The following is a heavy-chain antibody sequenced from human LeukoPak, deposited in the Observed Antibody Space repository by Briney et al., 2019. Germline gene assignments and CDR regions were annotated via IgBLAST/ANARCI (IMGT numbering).Heavy chain of an antibody. CDR2: FFYRGST. CDR1: GFTFSSYA. CDR3: ARSVTMPADY. V-gene: IGHV4-38-2*01. J-gene: IGHJ4*02. Sequence: GSLRLSCAASGFTFSSYAMSWVRQPPGKGLEWIGSFFYRGSTYYNPSLKSRVTISVDTSKNQFSLKLTSVTAADTAVYYCARSVTMPADYWGQGTLVTVSS. D-gene: IGHD3-10*01.